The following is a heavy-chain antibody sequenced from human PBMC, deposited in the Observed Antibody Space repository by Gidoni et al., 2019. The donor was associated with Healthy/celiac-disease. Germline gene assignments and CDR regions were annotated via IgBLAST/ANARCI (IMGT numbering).Heavy chain of an antibody. J-gene: IGHJ4*02. CDR3: ARDLATVTTGDY. Sequence: EVQLVESGGGLVKPGGSLRLPCPAPGFTFSSYSMNWVRQAPGKGLEWVSSISSSSSYIYYADSVKGRFTISRDNAKNSLYLQMNSLRAEDTAVYYCARDLATVTTGDYWGQGTLVTVSS. D-gene: IGHD4-17*01. CDR2: ISSSSSYI. V-gene: IGHV3-21*01. CDR1: GFTFSSYS.